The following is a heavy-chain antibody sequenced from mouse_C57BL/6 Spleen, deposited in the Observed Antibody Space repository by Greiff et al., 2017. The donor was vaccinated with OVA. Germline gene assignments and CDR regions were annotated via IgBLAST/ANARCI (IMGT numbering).Heavy chain of an antibody. J-gene: IGHJ2*01. CDR2: IDPSDSYT. CDR1: GYTFTSYW. D-gene: IGHD1-1*01. Sequence: QVQLQQPGAELVMPGASVKLSCKASGYTFTSYWMHWVKQRPGQGLEWIGEIDPSDSYTNYNQKFKGKSTLTVDKSSSTAYMQLSSLTSEDSAVYYCARGAVEDYWGQGTTLTVSS. V-gene: IGHV1-69*01. CDR3: ARGAVEDY.